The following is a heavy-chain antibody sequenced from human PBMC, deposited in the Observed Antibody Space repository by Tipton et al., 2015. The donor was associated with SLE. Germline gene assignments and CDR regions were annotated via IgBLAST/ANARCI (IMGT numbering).Heavy chain of an antibody. V-gene: IGHV4-59*01. CDR3: ARDAFRDFYYYAMDV. Sequence: TLSLTCTVSGGSISSFYWSWIRQPPGKGLEWIGYIYASGSTYYNPSLKSRVTISVDTSKNQFSLKLNSVTAADTAVYYCARDAFRDFYYYAMDVWGQGTTVTVSS. CDR1: GGSISSFY. D-gene: IGHD2/OR15-2a*01. J-gene: IGHJ6*02. CDR2: IYASGST.